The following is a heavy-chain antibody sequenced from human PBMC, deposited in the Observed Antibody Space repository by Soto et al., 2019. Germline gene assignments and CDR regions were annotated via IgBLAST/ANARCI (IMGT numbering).Heavy chain of an antibody. V-gene: IGHV1-58*02. J-gene: IGHJ1*01. CDR2: IVVGSGNT. D-gene: IGHD3-22*01. CDR1: GFTFTSSA. CDR3: AAEGDYYDSSEEDFQH. Sequence: QMKLVQSGPEVKKPGTSVKVSCKASGFTFTSSAMQWVRQARGQRLEWIGWIVVGSGNTNYAQKFQERVTITRDMSTSTAYMELSSLRSEDTAVYYCAAEGDYYDSSEEDFQHWGQGTLVTVSS.